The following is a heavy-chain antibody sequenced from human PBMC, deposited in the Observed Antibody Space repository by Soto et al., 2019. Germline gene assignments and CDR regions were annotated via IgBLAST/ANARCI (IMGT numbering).Heavy chain of an antibody. CDR3: ARIPVDTSMIYWLDP. J-gene: IGHJ5*02. CDR2: IYYSGNT. D-gene: IGHD5-18*01. Sequence: PSETLSLTCTFSGGSVISGDYYWSWIRQPPGKGLEWIGYIYYSGNTNYNPSLKRRVIISVDTSKNLFSLKLTSVTAADTAVYYCARIPVDTSMIYWLDPWGQGTLVTVSS. CDR1: GGSVISGDYY. V-gene: IGHV4-61*08.